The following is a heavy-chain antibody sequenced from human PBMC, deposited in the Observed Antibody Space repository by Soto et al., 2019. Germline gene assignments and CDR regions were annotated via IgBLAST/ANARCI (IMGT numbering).Heavy chain of an antibody. J-gene: IGHJ5*02. CDR1: GFTFSSYS. CDR3: AREYYDFRSGPIDWFDP. Sequence: GGSLRLSCAASGFTFSSYSMNWVRQAPGKGLEWVSYISSSSSTIYYADSVKGRFTISRDNAKNSLYLQMNSLRDEDTAVYYCAREYYDFRSGPIDWFDPWGQGTLVT. CDR2: ISSSSSTI. D-gene: IGHD3-3*01. V-gene: IGHV3-48*02.